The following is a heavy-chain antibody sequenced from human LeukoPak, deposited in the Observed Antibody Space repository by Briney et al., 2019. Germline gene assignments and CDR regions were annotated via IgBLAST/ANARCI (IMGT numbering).Heavy chain of an antibody. V-gene: IGHV4-34*01. CDR3: ARGATISETGYFDF. Sequence: PSETLSLACAVYGGSFSRYYWSWIRQSPGKGLEWIAEIDHRGDTNYNPSVKSRVTISVDTSKNQFSLKVRSLSAADTAVYYCARGATISETGYFDFWGQGNPVTVSP. CDR2: IDHRGDT. J-gene: IGHJ4*03. D-gene: IGHD5-24*01. CDR1: GGSFSRYY.